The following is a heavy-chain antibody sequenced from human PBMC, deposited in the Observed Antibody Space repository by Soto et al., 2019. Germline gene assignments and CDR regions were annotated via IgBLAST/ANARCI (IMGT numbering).Heavy chain of an antibody. CDR1: GFIFSSYW. J-gene: IGHJ4*02. V-gene: IGHV3-7*03. Sequence: EVQLVESGGGLVQPGGSLRLSCAASGFIFSSYWMTWVRQAPGKGLEWVANIKQDGSEQYYADSVKGRFTISRDNAQNSLSLQMDRLRGEDTAVYYCARDSSSFWSGYQSCWGQGNLVTVSS. CDR3: ARDSSSFWSGYQSC. D-gene: IGHD3-3*01. CDR2: IKQDGSEQ.